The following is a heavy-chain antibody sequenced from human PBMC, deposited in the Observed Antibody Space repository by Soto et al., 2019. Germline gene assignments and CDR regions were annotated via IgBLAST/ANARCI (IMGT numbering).Heavy chain of an antibody. V-gene: IGHV4-34*01. CDR1: GGSLSGYY. D-gene: IGHD2-2*01. CDR3: ASHIVVVPAAIDDDKIYYYYGMDV. J-gene: IGHJ6*02. CDR2: INHSGST. Sequence: SETLSLTCAVYGGSLSGYYWSWIRQPPGKGLEWIGEINHSGSTNYNPSLKSRVTISVDTSKNQFSLKLSSVTAADTAVYYCASHIVVVPAAIDDDKIYYYYGMDVWGQGTTVTVSS.